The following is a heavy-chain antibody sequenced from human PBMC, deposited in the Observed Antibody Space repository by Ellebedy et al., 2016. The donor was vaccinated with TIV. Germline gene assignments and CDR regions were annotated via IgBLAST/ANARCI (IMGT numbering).Heavy chain of an antibody. V-gene: IGHV1-2*04. J-gene: IGHJ4*02. CDR1: GYTFTGYY. Sequence: AASVKVSCKASGYTFTGYYMHWVRQAPGQGLEWMGWINPNSGGTNYAQKFQGWVTVTRDTSISTAYMELGRLRSDDTAVYYCARGNPYGRFDYWGQGTLVTVSS. CDR2: INPNSGGT. CDR3: ARGNPYGRFDY. D-gene: IGHD4-17*01.